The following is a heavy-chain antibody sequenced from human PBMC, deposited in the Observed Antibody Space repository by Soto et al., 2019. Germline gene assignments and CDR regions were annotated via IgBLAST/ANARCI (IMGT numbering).Heavy chain of an antibody. CDR3: ARISGWYAFDF. CDR2: INAGNGNT. CDR1: GYTFTSYA. J-gene: IGHJ3*01. V-gene: IGHV1-3*01. D-gene: IGHD6-19*01. Sequence: QVQLVQSGAEVKKPGASVKDSCKASGYTFTSYAMHSVRQAPGQRLEWMGWINAGNGNTKYSQKFQGRVTITRDTSASTAYMKLSSLRSEDTAVYYCARISGWYAFDFWGQGTMVTVSS.